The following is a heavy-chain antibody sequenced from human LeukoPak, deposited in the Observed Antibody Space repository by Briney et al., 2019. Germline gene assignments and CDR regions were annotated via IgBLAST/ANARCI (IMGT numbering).Heavy chain of an antibody. CDR2: ISRSTSNF. Sequence: GASLRLSCTGPGFIFNSYGINWVRQAPAKGLEWVAYISRSTSNFFYASSVKGRFTISRDHAKDSVLLQMNSRRVEDTALYFCARDGVMAETPFYFDSWGQGALVTVSS. D-gene: IGHD2-21*01. CDR3: ARDGVMAETPFYFDS. J-gene: IGHJ4*02. CDR1: GFIFNSYG. V-gene: IGHV3-48*01.